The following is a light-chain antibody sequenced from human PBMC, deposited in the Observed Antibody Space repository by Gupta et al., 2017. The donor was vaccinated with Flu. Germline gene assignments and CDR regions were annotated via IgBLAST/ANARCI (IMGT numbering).Light chain of an antibody. Sequence: SSALTQPPSVSVSPGPTASITCSGDTLGDKYAYWYQQTPGQSPVLVIYQDTKRPSGIPGRFSASNSGNTATLTISGTAGGDAADYYCQAWDSSNEMIFGGGTKLTVL. V-gene: IGLV3-1*01. J-gene: IGLJ2*01. CDR1: TLGDKY. CDR2: QDT. CDR3: QAWDSSNEMI.